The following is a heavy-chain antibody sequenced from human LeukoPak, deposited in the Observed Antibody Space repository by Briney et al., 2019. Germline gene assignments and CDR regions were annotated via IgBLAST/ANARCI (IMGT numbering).Heavy chain of an antibody. CDR1: GFTFSSYW. V-gene: IGHV3-74*03. D-gene: IGHD1-26*01. CDR3: AKDRTVGASYWYFDL. J-gene: IGHJ2*01. CDR2: LSGDGRRT. Sequence: GGSLRLACADSGFTFSSYWMHWVRQAPGKGPVWVPRLSGDGRRTTYADSVKGRFTISRDNSRSTLYLQMNSLRPEDTAIYYCAKDRTVGASYWYFDLWGRGTLVTVSS.